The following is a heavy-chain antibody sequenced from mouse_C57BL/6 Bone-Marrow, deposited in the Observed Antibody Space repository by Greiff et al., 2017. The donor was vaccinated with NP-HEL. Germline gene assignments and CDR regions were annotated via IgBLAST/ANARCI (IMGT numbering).Heavy chain of an antibody. CDR2: IYPRSGNT. D-gene: IGHD3-2*02. CDR3: ARRKTAQASWFAY. CDR1: GYTFTSYG. V-gene: IGHV1-81*01. J-gene: IGHJ3*01. Sequence: QVQLQQSGAELARPGASVKLSCKASGYTFTSYGISWVKQRTGQGLEWIGEIYPRSGNTYYNEKFKGKATLTADKSSSTAYMELRSLTSEDSAVYFCARRKTAQASWFAYWGQGTLVTVSA.